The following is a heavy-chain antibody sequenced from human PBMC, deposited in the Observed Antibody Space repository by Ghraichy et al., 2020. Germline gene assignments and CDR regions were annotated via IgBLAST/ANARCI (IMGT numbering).Heavy chain of an antibody. V-gene: IGHV3-11*01. CDR2: ISSSGSTI. J-gene: IGHJ5*02. Sequence: LSLTCAASGFTLGDHYMHWIRQAPGKGLEWISYISSSGSTIYYADSVRGRFTISRDNAKNSVYLQMHSLTADDTALYYCARGKSYDFWSGYPNYFDPWGQGTLVTVSS. D-gene: IGHD3-3*01. CDR1: GFTLGDHY. CDR3: ARGKSYDFWSGYPNYFDP.